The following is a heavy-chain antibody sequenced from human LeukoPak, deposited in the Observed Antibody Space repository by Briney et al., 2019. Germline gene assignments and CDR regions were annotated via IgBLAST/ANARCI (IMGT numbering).Heavy chain of an antibody. D-gene: IGHD1-26*01. J-gene: IGHJ4*02. V-gene: IGHV3-48*03. CDR1: GFTFTSYD. Sequence: PGGSLRLSCAASGFTFTSYDMNWVRQAPGKGLEWVSYISSSGSTIYYADSVKGRFTISRDSAANSLYLQMNSLSAEDTAVYYCAREGYSGSYFDHWGQGTLVTVSS. CDR3: AREGYSGSYFDH. CDR2: ISSSGSTI.